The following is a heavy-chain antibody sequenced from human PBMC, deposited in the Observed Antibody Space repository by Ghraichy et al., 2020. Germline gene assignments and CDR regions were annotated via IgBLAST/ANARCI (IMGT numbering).Heavy chain of an antibody. D-gene: IGHD3-16*01. V-gene: IGHV4-59*01. CDR3: ARATGGGGAWNI. CDR2: IHYSEYS. J-gene: IGHJ1*01. Sequence: SETLSLTCTVSGGSIDEYYWSWIRQPPGKGLEWIGYIHYSEYSAYNPSLRSRASMSVYTLRNQFSLRLTSVTAADTAVYFCARATGGGGAWNIWGQGTLVTVSS. CDR1: GGSIDEYY.